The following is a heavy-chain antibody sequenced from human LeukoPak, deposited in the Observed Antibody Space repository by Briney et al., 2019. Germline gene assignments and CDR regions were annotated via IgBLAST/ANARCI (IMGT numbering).Heavy chain of an antibody. CDR2: ISNSSSTI. J-gene: IGHJ4*02. Sequence: AGGSLRLSCAASGFTFSSYSVNWVRQAPGKGLEWVSYISNSSSTIYYADSVKGRFTISRDNAKNSLYLQMNSLRAEDTAVYYCAKEVRSYLGYWGQGTLVTVSS. CDR3: AKEVRSYLGY. V-gene: IGHV3-48*04. D-gene: IGHD1-26*01. CDR1: GFTFSSYS.